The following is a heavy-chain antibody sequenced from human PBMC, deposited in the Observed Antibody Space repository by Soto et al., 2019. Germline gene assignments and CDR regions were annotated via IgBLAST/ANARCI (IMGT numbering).Heavy chain of an antibody. Sequence: GASVKVSCKASGYTFTSYGISWVRQAPGQGLEWMGWISAYNGNTNYAQKLQGRVTMTTDTSTSTAYMELRSLRSDDTAVYYCARDRFYDFWSGYYRHNWFDPWGQGTLVTGSS. CDR2: ISAYNGNT. J-gene: IGHJ5*02. CDR3: ARDRFYDFWSGYYRHNWFDP. V-gene: IGHV1-18*01. D-gene: IGHD3-3*01. CDR1: GYTFTSYG.